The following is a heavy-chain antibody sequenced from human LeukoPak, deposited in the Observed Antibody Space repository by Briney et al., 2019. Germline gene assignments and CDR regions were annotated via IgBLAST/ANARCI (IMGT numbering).Heavy chain of an antibody. CDR1: AFSFSNYW. CDR3: ARIAAAGFDY. Sequence: GGSLTLSCAASAFSFSNYWMSWLRQAPGKGLEWVANIKQDGSEKYYVDSVKGRFTISRDNAKNSLYLQMRSLRAEDTAVYYCARIAAAGFDYWGQGTLVTVS. J-gene: IGHJ4*02. D-gene: IGHD6-13*01. CDR2: IKQDGSEK. V-gene: IGHV3-7*03.